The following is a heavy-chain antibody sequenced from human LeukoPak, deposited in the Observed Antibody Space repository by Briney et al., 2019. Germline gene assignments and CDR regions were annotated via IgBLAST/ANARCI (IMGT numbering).Heavy chain of an antibody. CDR3: TRGYSGVSIYAFDI. Sequence: GGSLRLSCSASGLALSDHYMDWVRQAPGKGLEWVGRIGNKINSYTTEYAASVKGRFTISRDDSKNSLYLQMSTLKTEDTAVYHCTRGYSGVSIYAFDIWGHGTMVTVSS. D-gene: IGHD6-19*01. CDR2: IGNKINSYTT. V-gene: IGHV3-72*01. CDR1: GLALSDHY. J-gene: IGHJ3*02.